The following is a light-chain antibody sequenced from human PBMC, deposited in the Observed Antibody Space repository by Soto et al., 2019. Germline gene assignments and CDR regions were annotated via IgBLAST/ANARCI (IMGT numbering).Light chain of an antibody. CDR1: QSISSW. V-gene: IGKV1-5*01. J-gene: IGKJ1*01. CDR3: QQYNSYST. CDR2: DAS. Sequence: DIQMTQSPSTLSASVGDRVTITCRARQSISSWLAWYQQKPGKAPKLLIYDASSLESGVPSRFSGSGSGTEFTLTIRSLQPDDFATYYCQQYNSYSTFGQGTKVEIK.